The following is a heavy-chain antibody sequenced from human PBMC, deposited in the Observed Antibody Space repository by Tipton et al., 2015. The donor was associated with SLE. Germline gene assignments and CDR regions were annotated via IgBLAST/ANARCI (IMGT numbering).Heavy chain of an antibody. D-gene: IGHD6-19*01. Sequence: TLSLTCAVYGGSFSDYSWSWVRQPPGKGLEWIGEITHSGSTNYNPPLRSRVTISVDTSKNQLSLKLNSVTAADTAVYYCARGWGSYSSCWRYFYYDMDVWGTGTTVTVSS. CDR2: ITHSGST. CDR1: GGSFSDYS. J-gene: IGHJ6*03. CDR3: ARGWGSYSSCWRYFYYDMDV. V-gene: IGHV4-34*01.